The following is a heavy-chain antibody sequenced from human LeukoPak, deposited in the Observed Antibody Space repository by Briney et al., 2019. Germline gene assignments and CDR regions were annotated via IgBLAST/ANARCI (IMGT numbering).Heavy chain of an antibody. CDR2: ISGSGGST. J-gene: IGHJ4*02. CDR3: GEGDYSGISSPFDF. Sequence: GGSLSLSCAASGFTFSSYAMSWVRQAPGKGLEWVSAISGSGGSTYYADSVKGRFTTSRDNSKKTLYLQMNILRAEDTAVYYCGEGDYSGISSPFDFWGQGPLVSVSS. CDR1: GFTFSSYA. V-gene: IGHV3-23*01. D-gene: IGHD2-2*01.